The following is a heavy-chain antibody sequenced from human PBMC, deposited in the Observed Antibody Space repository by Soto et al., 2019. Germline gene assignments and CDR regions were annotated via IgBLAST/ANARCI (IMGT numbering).Heavy chain of an antibody. CDR2: VAYDGRSK. V-gene: IGHV3-30*04. D-gene: IGHD2-2*01. CDR1: GFTFSDYA. J-gene: IGHJ6*01. CDR3: ARDDILVIPGGSYNYGMDV. Sequence: LRLSCAASGFTFSDYAMHWVRQAPGKGLGWVAVVAYDGRSKYYSDSVKGRFTISRDNSRTTVYLQMNSLRDEDTAMYYCARDDILVIPGGSYNYGMDVWGHGTT.